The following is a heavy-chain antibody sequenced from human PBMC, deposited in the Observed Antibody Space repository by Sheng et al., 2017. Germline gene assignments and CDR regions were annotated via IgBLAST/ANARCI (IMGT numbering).Heavy chain of an antibody. J-gene: IGHJ3*02. CDR1: GGSISSYY. CDR3: AREKRWLHQNGAFDI. D-gene: IGHD5-12*01. V-gene: IGHV4-59*01. CDR2: IYYSGST. Sequence: QVQLQESGPGLVKPSETLSLTCTVSGGSISSYYWSWIRQPPGKGLEWIGYIYYSGSTNYNPSLKSRVTISVDTSKNQFSLKLSSVTAADTAVYYCAREKRWLHQNGAFDIWGQGTNGHRLF.